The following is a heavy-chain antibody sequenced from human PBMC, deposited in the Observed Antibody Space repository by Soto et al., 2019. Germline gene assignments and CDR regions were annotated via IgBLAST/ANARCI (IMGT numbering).Heavy chain of an antibody. CDR1: GYTFTGYY. CDR2: INPNSGGT. Sequence: ASVKVSCKASGYTFTGYYMHWVRQAPGQGLEWMGWINPNSGGTNYAQKFQGWVTMTRDTSISTAYMELSRLRSDDTAVYYCARVGIVVVAAAKGRLGYWGQGTLVTVSS. J-gene: IGHJ4*02. CDR3: ARVGIVVVAAAKGRLGY. D-gene: IGHD2-2*01. V-gene: IGHV1-2*04.